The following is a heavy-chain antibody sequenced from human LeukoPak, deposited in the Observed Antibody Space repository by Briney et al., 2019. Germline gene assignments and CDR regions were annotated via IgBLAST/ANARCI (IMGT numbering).Heavy chain of an antibody. D-gene: IGHD3-3*01. Sequence: EASVKVSCKASGYTFTSYYMHWVRQAPGQGLEWMGWINPNSGGTNYAQKFQGRVTMTRDTSISTAYMELSRLRSDDTAVYYCARGRGQHYDFWSGYTAGRADYDAFDIWGQGTMVTVSS. CDR2: INPNSGGT. J-gene: IGHJ3*02. V-gene: IGHV1-2*02. CDR1: GYTFTSYY. CDR3: ARGRGQHYDFWSGYTAGRADYDAFDI.